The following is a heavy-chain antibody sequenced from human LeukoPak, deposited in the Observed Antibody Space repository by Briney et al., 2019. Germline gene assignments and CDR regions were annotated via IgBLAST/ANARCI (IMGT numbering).Heavy chain of an antibody. CDR3: ARLAARLRDYDY. D-gene: IGHD6-6*01. CDR1: GYTFTSYD. V-gene: IGHV1-8*03. CDR2: MNPNSGNT. Sequence: ASVKVSCKASGYTFTSYDINWVRQATGQGLEWMGWMNPNSGNTGYAQKFQGRVTITRNTSISTAYMELSSLRSEDTAVYYCARLAARLRDYDYWGQGTLVTVSS. J-gene: IGHJ4*02.